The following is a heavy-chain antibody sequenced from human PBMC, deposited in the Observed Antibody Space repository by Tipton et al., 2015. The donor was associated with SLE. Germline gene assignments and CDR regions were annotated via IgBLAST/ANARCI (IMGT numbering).Heavy chain of an antibody. Sequence: PGLVKPSQTLSLTCAISGDSVSSNTGAWNWIRQSPSSGLEWLGRTYYRSKWYSDYAVFVKSRITVNPDTSKNQFSLQLNSVTPEDTAIYYCARVLGTGLSGAFAIWGQGTMVTVSS. J-gene: IGHJ3*02. CDR3: ARVLGTGLSGAFAI. V-gene: IGHV6-1*01. CDR1: GDSVSSNTGA. D-gene: IGHD3/OR15-3a*01. CDR2: TYYRSKWYS.